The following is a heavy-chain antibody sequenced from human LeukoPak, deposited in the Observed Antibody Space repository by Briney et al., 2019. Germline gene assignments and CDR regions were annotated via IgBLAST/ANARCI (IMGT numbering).Heavy chain of an antibody. CDR2: IIPIFGTA. D-gene: IGHD1-26*01. CDR3: ARGWELLPHGFQH. J-gene: IGHJ1*01. CDR1: GGTFSSYA. V-gene: IGHV1-69*13. Sequence: ASVKVSCKASGGTFSSYAVSWVRQAPGQGLEWMGGIIPIFGTANYAQKFQGRVTITADESTSTAYMELSSLRSEDTAVYYCARGWELLPHGFQHWGQGTLVTVSS.